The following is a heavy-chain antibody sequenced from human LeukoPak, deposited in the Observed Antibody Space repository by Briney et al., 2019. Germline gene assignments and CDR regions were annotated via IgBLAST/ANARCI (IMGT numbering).Heavy chain of an antibody. V-gene: IGHV3-30*03. D-gene: IGHD2-8*01. CDR1: GFNFKSYG. J-gene: IGHJ4*02. CDR2: ISFDGSKK. CDR3: AREAPLGVYFDY. Sequence: GGSLRLSCAASGFNFKSYGMHWVRQAPGKGLEWVAVISFDGSKKYYAESVKGRFMISRDNSMYTLYLQMNSLRVEDKALYYCAREAPLGVYFDYWGQGNMVTVSS.